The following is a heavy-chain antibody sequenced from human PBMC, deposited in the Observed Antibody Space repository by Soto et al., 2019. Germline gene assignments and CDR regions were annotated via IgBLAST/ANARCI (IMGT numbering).Heavy chain of an antibody. Sequence: ASVKVSRQASGYTFSTYGFSWVGQAHGQGLEWMGWISAYNGNTNYAQNLQGRVTMTTDTSTSTAYMELRSLRSDDTAVYYCARFYASGSYPYDYWGQGTLVTVSS. CDR2: ISAYNGNT. CDR3: ARFYASGSYPYDY. D-gene: IGHD3-10*01. J-gene: IGHJ4*02. CDR1: GYTFSTYG. V-gene: IGHV1-18*01.